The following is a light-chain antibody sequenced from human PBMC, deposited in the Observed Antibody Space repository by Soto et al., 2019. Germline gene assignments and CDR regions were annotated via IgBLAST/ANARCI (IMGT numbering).Light chain of an antibody. J-gene: IGLJ1*01. CDR1: SVNIGSNY. CDR2: EVS. V-gene: IGLV2-14*01. CDR3: ISYTSRSTPYV. Sequence: QSGLTQPPSASATPGQGDMISCSGSSVNIGSNYVYWYQQHPGKAPKLMIYEVSNRPSGVSNRFSGSKSGNTASLTISGLQAEDEADYYCISYTSRSTPYVLGTGTKVPV.